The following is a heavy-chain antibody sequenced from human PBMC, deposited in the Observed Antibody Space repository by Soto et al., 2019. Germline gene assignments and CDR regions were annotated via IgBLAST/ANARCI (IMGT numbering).Heavy chain of an antibody. CDR1: GGTFSSYA. J-gene: IGHJ4*02. V-gene: IGHV1-69*01. CDR2: IIPSFGTA. CDR3: ARRERTHYGDYLFDY. Sequence: QVQLVQSGAEVKKPGSSVKVSCKASGGTFSSYAISWVRQAPGQGLEWMGGIIPSFGTANYAQKFQGRVTITADESTSTAYMELSSRRSEDTAVYYCARRERTHYGDYLFDYWGQGTLVTVSS. D-gene: IGHD4-17*01.